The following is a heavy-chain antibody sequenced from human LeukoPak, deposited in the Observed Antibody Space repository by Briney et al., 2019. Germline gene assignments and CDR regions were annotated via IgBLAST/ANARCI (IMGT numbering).Heavy chain of an antibody. CDR1: GYTFTGSY. CDR2: INPNSGGT. Sequence: VASVKVSCKASGYTFTGSYMHWGRQAPGQGLEWMGWINPNSGGTNYAKKFQGRVTMTRDTSISTAYMELSRLRSDDTAVYYCARGGTLINYPILSIYPRNWFDPWGQGALVTVSS. V-gene: IGHV1-2*02. J-gene: IGHJ5*02. CDR3: ARGGTLINYPILSIYPRNWFDP. D-gene: IGHD2-21*01.